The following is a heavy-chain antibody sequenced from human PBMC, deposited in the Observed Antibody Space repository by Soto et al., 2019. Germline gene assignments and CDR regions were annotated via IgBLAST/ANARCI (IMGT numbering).Heavy chain of an antibody. J-gene: IGHJ1*01. CDR1: GYTFTSYG. CDR2: ISAYNGNT. Sequence: GVSLKVSCKASGYTFTSYGISWVRQAPGKGLEWMGWISAYNGNTNYAQKLQGRVTMTTDTSTSTAYMELRSLRSDDTALYDCAKFMEEAESPQELLPPWGQGTLVTVSS. D-gene: IGHD2-15*01. CDR3: AKFMEEAESPQELLPP. V-gene: IGHV1-18*01.